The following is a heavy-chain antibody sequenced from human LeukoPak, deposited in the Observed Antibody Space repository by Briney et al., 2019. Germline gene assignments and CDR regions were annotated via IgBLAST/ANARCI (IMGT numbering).Heavy chain of an antibody. Sequence: ASETLSLTCTVSGGSISSSSYYWGWIRQPPGKGLEWIGSIYYSGSTYYNPSLKSRVTISVDTSKNQFSLKLSSVTAADTAVYYCARAHYYDNNGIYWGQGTLVTVSS. V-gene: IGHV4-39*07. J-gene: IGHJ4*02. CDR3: ARAHYYDNNGIY. CDR1: GGSISSSSYY. CDR2: IYYSGST. D-gene: IGHD3-22*01.